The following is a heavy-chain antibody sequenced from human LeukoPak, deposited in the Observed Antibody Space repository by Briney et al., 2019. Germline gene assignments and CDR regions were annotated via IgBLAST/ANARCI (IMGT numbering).Heavy chain of an antibody. V-gene: IGHV3-9*01. CDR2: ISWHSGRI. D-gene: IGHD2/OR15-2a*01. CDR1: GFSFDDYA. CDR3: AKDAYGGATFFYYMDV. Sequence: GGSLRLSCAASGFSFDDYAMHWVRQAPGKGLEWVSGISWHSGRIAYADSVRGRLTISRDNAKNSQSLQMNSLRDDDTAVYYCAKDAYGGATFFYYMDVWGKGTTVIVSS. J-gene: IGHJ6*03.